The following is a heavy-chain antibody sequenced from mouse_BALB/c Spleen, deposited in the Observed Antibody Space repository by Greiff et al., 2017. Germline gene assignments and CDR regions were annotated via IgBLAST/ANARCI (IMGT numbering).Heavy chain of an antibody. J-gene: IGHJ4*01. V-gene: IGHV2-5-1*01. CDR1: GFSLTSYG. Sequence: QVQLQQSGPSLVQPSQSLSITCTVSGFSLTSYGVHWVRQSPGKGLEWLGVIWRGGSTDYNAAFMSRLSITKDNSKSQVFFKMNSLQADDTAIYYCAKSTTALYYAMDYWGQGTSVTVSS. D-gene: IGHD1-2*01. CDR2: IWRGGST. CDR3: AKSTTALYYAMDY.